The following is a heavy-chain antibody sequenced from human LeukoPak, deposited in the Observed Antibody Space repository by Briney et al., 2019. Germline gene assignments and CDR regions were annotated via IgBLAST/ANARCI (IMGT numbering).Heavy chain of an antibody. CDR2: IYSGGTT. V-gene: IGHV3-53*04. D-gene: IGHD5-18*01. J-gene: IGHJ4*02. Sequence: GGSLRLSCAASGFTVSTNSMTWVRQAPGKGLEWVSTIYSGGTTYYADSVMGRFTISRHNSRNTLYLQMNSLRAEDTAVYYCARVDTVMAYYFDLWGQGTLVTVSS. CDR3: ARVDTVMAYYFDL. CDR1: GFTVSTNS.